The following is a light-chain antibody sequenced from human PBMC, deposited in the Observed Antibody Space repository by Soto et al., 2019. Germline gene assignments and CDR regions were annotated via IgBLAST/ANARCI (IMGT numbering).Light chain of an antibody. CDR3: SSYTRSNTGV. Sequence: QSALTQPASVSGSPGQSITISCTGTSSDVGGYNYVSWYQQHPGKAPKLIIYDVSNRPSGVSYRFSGSKSGNTASLTISGLQAEDEADYYCSSYTRSNTGVFGGGTQLTVL. CDR1: SSDVGGYNY. J-gene: IGLJ3*02. CDR2: DVS. V-gene: IGLV2-14*03.